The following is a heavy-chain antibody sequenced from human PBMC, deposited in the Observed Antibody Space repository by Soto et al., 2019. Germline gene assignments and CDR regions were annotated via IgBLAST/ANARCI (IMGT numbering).Heavy chain of an antibody. J-gene: IGHJ4*02. V-gene: IGHV3-33*01. CDR1: GFTFSGLG. D-gene: IGHD1-26*01. Sequence: QVQLVESGGGVVQPGRSLRLSCAASGFTFSGLGMHWVRQAPGKGLEWVAVIRYDGSNIYYADAVKGRFTISRDNSKDTLYLQMNSLRAADSAVYYCARDGVGHTSFFVYFASWGQGTLVTVSS. CDR2: IRYDGSNI. CDR3: ARDGVGHTSFFVYFAS.